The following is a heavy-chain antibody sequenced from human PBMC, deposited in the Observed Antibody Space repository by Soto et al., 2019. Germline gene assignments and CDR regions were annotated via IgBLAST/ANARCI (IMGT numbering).Heavy chain of an antibody. CDR3: ARDAPGDYYDSSGYAIYYYYGMDV. J-gene: IGHJ6*02. CDR2: ISAYNGNT. D-gene: IGHD3-22*01. Sequence: ASVKVSCKASGYTFTSYGISWVRQAPGQGLEWMGWISAYNGNTNYAQKLQGRVTMTTDTSTSTAYMELRSLRSDDTAVYYCARDAPGDYYDSSGYAIYYYYGMDVWGQGTTVTVSS. V-gene: IGHV1-18*01. CDR1: GYTFTSYG.